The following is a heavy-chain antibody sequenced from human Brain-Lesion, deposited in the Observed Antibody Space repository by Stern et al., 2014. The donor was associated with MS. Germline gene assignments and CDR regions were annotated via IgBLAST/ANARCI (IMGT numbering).Heavy chain of an antibody. Sequence: QVQLQESGPGLVKPSQTLSLTCIVSGGSISSGSFYWNWIRQPAGKGLEWIGRIYSTGSTNYKPYLKSRVTISGVTSKNTFSLKIFSMTAADTAVYYCARETGGYTYGDTDFFDYWGQGALVTVSS. CDR1: GGSISSGSFY. CDR3: ARETGGYTYGDTDFFDY. D-gene: IGHD5-18*01. V-gene: IGHV4-61*02. CDR2: IYSTGST. J-gene: IGHJ4*02.